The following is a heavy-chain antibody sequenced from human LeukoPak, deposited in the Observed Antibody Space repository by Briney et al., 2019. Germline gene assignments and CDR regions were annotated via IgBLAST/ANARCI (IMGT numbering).Heavy chain of an antibody. CDR2: INPSGGST. CDR1: GYTFTGYY. Sequence: ASVKVSCKASGYTFTGYYMHWVRQAPGQGLEWMGIINPSGGSTSYAQKFQGRVTMTRDTSTSTVYMELSSLRSEDTAVYYCARDYYDFWSGYFTGTNPWYYFDYWGQGTLVTVSS. J-gene: IGHJ4*02. CDR3: ARDYYDFWSGYFTGTNPWYYFDY. D-gene: IGHD3-3*01. V-gene: IGHV1-46*01.